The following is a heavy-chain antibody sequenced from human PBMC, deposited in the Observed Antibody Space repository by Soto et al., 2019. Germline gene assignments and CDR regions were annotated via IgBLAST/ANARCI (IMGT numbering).Heavy chain of an antibody. CDR1: GFTFGDYA. V-gene: IGHV3-49*03. CDR3: TRGGFYCTNDVCYSYYYYHGMDV. Sequence: GGSLRLSCTASGFTFGDYAMSWFRQAPGKGLEWVGFIRSKAYGGTTEYAASVKGRFTISRDDSKSIAYLQMNSLKTEDTAVYYCTRGGFYCTNDVCYSYYYYHGMDVWGQGTTVTVSS. CDR2: IRSKAYGGTT. D-gene: IGHD2-8*01. J-gene: IGHJ6*02.